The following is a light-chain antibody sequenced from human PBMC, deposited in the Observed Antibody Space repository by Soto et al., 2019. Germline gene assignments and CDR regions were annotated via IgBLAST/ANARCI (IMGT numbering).Light chain of an antibody. J-gene: IGKJ5*01. Sequence: EVVLTQSPATLSLSPGERATRSCRASQSVSSYLAWYQQKPGQAPRLLIYDASNRATGIPARFSGSGSGTDITLTISSLEPEDFAVYYCQQRSNWLSITFGQGTRLEIK. CDR2: DAS. CDR3: QQRSNWLSIT. V-gene: IGKV3-11*01. CDR1: QSVSSY.